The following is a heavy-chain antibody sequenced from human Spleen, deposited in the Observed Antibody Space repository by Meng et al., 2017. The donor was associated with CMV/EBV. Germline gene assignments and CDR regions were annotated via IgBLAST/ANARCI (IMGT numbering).Heavy chain of an antibody. CDR3: ARDRYSSSWYYYYGMDV. CDR1: GYTFTSYG. CDR2: ISAYNGNT. D-gene: IGHD6-13*01. Sequence: ASVKVSCKASGYTFTSYGISWVRQAPGQGLEWMGWISAYNGNTNYAQKLQGRVTMTTDTSTSTAYMELRSLRSDDTAVYYCARDRYSSSWYYYYGMDVWGQGTTVTVSS. J-gene: IGHJ6*02. V-gene: IGHV1-18*01.